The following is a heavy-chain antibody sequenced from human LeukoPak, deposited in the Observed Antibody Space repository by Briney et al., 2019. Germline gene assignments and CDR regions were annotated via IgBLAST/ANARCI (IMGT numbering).Heavy chain of an antibody. CDR2: IKQDGSEK. CDR3: ARETTRIAVAAYGIDY. CDR1: GFTFSSYW. Sequence: PPGGSLRLSCAASGFTFSSYWMNWARQAPGKGLEWVANIKQDGSEKYYVDSVKGRFTISRDNAKNSLYLQMDSLRAEDTAVYYCARETTRIAVAAYGIDYWGRGTLVTVSS. V-gene: IGHV3-7*03. J-gene: IGHJ4*02. D-gene: IGHD6-19*01.